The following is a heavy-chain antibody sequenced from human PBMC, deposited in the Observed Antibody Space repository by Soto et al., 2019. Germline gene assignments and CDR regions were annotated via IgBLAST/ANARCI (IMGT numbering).Heavy chain of an antibody. Sequence: ASVKVSCKASGYTFTSYYMHWVRQSPGQGLEWMGWINPNSGGTNYAQKFQGWVTMTRDTSISTAYMELSRLRSDDTAVYYCAREGIAAAGSNYYGMDVWGQGTTVTVSS. D-gene: IGHD6-13*01. J-gene: IGHJ6*02. CDR2: INPNSGGT. CDR1: GYTFTSYY. CDR3: AREGIAAAGSNYYGMDV. V-gene: IGHV1-2*04.